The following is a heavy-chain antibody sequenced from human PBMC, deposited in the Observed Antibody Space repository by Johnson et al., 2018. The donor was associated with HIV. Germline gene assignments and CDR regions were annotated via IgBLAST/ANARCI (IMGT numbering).Heavy chain of an antibody. Sequence: VQLVESGGGVVQPGRSLRLSCAASGFTFDDYGMNWVRQAPGKGLEWVSGINWNGGSTGYADSVKGRFTISRDNAKNSLYLQMNSLRAEDTALYYCAKEVAYCGGDCYSGAFDIWGQGTMVTVSS. V-gene: IGHV3-20*04. CDR3: AKEVAYCGGDCYSGAFDI. J-gene: IGHJ3*02. CDR2: INWNGGST. CDR1: GFTFDDYG. D-gene: IGHD2-21*01.